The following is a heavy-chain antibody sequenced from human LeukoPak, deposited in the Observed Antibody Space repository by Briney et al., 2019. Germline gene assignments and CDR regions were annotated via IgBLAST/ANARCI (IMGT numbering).Heavy chain of an antibody. J-gene: IGHJ6*02. V-gene: IGHV3-7*04. Sequence: NHNHDRSEKYYLDSVKGRFTISRDNAENSLYLQMSSLRAEDTAVYYCARIQLFHYYYGMDVWGQGTTVTVSS. D-gene: IGHD5-18*01. CDR2: HNHDRSEK. CDR3: ARIQLFHYYYGMDV.